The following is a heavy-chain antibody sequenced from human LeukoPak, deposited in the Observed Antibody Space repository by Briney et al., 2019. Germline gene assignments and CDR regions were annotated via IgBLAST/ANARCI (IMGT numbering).Heavy chain of an antibody. J-gene: IGHJ4*02. V-gene: IGHV3-74*01. D-gene: IGHD5-24*01. CDR3: ASDVAYKFDY. CDR1: GFPFSRDS. CDR2: ISPDGSTT. Sequence: PGGSLRLSCAASGFPFSRDSMHWVRQSPGKGLVWLSRISPDGSTTNYADSVKGRFTISRDNAKNTLYLQMNSLRDEDTAVYYCASDVAYKFDYWGQGTLVTFSP.